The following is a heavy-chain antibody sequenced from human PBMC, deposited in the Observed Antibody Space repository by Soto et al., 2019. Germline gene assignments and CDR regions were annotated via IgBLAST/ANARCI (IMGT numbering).Heavy chain of an antibody. CDR3: ARERAIAATGLFYY. D-gene: IGHD6-13*01. Sequence: LRLSCAASGFTFSNFAMHWVRQAPGKGLEWVAVTSYDGKNKDYADSVKGRFTISRDNSKKTLFLQMNSLRPEDTAVYYCARERAIAATGLFYYSGQGPLVTVYS. J-gene: IGHJ4*02. CDR1: GFTFSNFA. V-gene: IGHV3-30*04. CDR2: TSYDGKNK.